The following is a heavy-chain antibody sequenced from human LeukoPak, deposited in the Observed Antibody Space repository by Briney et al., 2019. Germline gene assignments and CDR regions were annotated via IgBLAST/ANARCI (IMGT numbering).Heavy chain of an antibody. CDR1: GFTFSSYE. J-gene: IGHJ4*02. Sequence: GGSLRLSCAASGFTFSSYEMNWVRQAPGKGLEWVSYISSSGSTIYYADSVKGRFTISRDNAKNSLYLQMNSLRAEDTAVYYCARDLNYYDSSGYGLDYWGQGTLVPVSP. CDR2: ISSSGSTI. CDR3: ARDLNYYDSSGYGLDY. V-gene: IGHV3-48*03. D-gene: IGHD3-22*01.